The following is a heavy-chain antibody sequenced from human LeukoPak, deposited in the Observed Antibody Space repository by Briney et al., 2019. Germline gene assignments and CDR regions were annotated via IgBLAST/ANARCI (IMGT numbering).Heavy chain of an antibody. J-gene: IGHJ4*02. CDR1: VFTFSSYA. V-gene: IGHV3-23*01. CDR3: AILPGYSSGWYEVNY. Sequence: PGGSLRLSCAASVFTFSSYAMSWVRPAPGEGLEWVSGMRGRGGRTYYADSVKGRFTISRDNSRNTLYLQMSRPRAEESAVYYCAILPGYSSGWYEVNYWGQGTLVTVSS. CDR2: MRGRGGRT. D-gene: IGHD6-13*01.